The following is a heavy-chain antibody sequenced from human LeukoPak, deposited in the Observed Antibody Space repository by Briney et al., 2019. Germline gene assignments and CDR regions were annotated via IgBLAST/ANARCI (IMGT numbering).Heavy chain of an antibody. J-gene: IGHJ4*02. D-gene: IGHD6-19*01. CDR3: ARATGIAVGGTRFGC. CDR2: INPTSGAT. V-gene: IGHV1-2*02. CDR1: GYTFSGYY. Sequence: ASVKVSCKASGYTFSGYYMHWVRQAPGQGLEWMGWINPTSGATKYAQTFQGRVTMTRDTSISTAYVELSRLTSDDTALYYCARATGIAVGGTRFGCWGQGTLVTVSS.